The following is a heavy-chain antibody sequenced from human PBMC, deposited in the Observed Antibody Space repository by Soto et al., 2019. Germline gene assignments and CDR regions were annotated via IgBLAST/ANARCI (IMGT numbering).Heavy chain of an antibody. D-gene: IGHD2-15*01. J-gene: IGHJ5*02. Sequence: GESLKISCKGSGYSFTSYWIGWVRQMPGKGLEWMGIIYPGDSDTRYSPSFQGQVTISADKSISTAYLQWSSLKASDTAMYYCARASCYTLKCGGWFDPWGQGTLVTVSS. V-gene: IGHV5-51*01. CDR1: GYSFTSYW. CDR2: IYPGDSDT. CDR3: ARASCYTLKCGGWFDP.